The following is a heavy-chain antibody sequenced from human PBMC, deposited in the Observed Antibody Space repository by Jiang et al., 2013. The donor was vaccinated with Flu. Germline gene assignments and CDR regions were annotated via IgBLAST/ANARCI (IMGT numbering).Heavy chain of an antibody. J-gene: IGHJ4*02. D-gene: IGHD3-22*01. Sequence: TSSAVQWVRQARGQRLEWIGWIVVGSGNTNYAQKFQERVTITRDMSTSTAYMELSSLRSEDTAVYYCARAGYYDSSGYYGGLDYWGQGTLVTVSS. CDR3: ARAGYYDSSGYYGGLDY. CDR1: TSSA. V-gene: IGHV1-58*01. CDR2: IVVGSGNT.